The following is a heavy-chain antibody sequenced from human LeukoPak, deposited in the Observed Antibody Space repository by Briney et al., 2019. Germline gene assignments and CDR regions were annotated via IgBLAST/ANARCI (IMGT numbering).Heavy chain of an antibody. CDR1: GGSFSGYY. CDR2: INHSGST. J-gene: IGHJ4*02. D-gene: IGHD3-22*01. V-gene: IGHV4-34*01. CDR3: ARGRHLIVVVTRFGY. Sequence: SETLSLTCAVYGGSFSGYYWSWIRQPPGKGLEWIGEINHSGSTNYNPSLKSRVTISVDTSKNQFSLKLSSVTAADTAVYYCARGRHLIVVVTRFGYWGQGTLVTVSS.